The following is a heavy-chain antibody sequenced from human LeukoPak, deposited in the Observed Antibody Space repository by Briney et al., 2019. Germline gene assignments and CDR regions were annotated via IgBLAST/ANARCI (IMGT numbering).Heavy chain of an antibody. CDR3: ARGGGERYYYYYMDV. CDR1: GYTFTSYG. J-gene: IGHJ6*03. CDR2: ISVYNGNT. D-gene: IGHD2-21*01. Sequence: GASVKVSCKASGYTFTSYGISWVRQAPGQGLEWMGWISVYNGNTNYAQKLQGRVTMTTDTSTSTAYMELRSLRSDDTAVYYCARGGGERYYYYYMDVWGKGTKVTVSS. V-gene: IGHV1-18*01.